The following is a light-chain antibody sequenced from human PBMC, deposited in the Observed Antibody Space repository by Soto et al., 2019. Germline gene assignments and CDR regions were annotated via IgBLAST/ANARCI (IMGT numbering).Light chain of an antibody. CDR1: SSDVGSYNR. V-gene: IGLV2-18*02. Sequence: QSVLTQPSSVSGSPGQSVAISCTGTSSDVGSYNRVSWYQQPPGTAPKVMTYEVSNRPSGVPDRFSGSKSGNTASLTISGLQAEDEADYYCSSYTSSNTYVFGTGTKVTVL. CDR2: EVS. CDR3: SSYTSSNTYV. J-gene: IGLJ1*01.